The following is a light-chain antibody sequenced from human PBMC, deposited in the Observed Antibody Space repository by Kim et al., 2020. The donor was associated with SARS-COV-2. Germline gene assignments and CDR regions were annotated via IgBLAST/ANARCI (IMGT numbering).Light chain of an antibody. CDR3: QVWDSSTEV. J-gene: IGLJ1*01. CDR2: KGR. CDR1: NSGGKH. V-gene: IGLV3-9*01. Sequence: GARGQTARINGGGNNSGGKHVHWYQQRPGQAPVLVIYKGRNRTSGIPERFAGANSGNTATLTSSRAQAGDEGDYYCQVWDSSTEVFGTGTKVTVL.